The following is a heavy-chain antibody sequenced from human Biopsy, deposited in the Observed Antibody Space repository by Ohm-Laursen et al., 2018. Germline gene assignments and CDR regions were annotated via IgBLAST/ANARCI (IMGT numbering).Heavy chain of an antibody. J-gene: IGHJ3*01. D-gene: IGHD1-26*01. CDR2: LHGCGSPM. Sequence: SLRLSCTASGFAFNIYEMNWVRQAPGKGMERIFFLHGCGSPMSYADSVKGRFTISRANAQNSLYLHMNSLRAEDTAVYYCARLNSGTYDASDLWGQGTMVSVSS. CDR3: ARLNSGTYDASDL. V-gene: IGHV3-48*03. CDR1: GFAFNIYE.